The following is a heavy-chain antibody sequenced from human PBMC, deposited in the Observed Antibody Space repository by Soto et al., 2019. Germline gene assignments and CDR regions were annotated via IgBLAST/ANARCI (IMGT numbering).Heavy chain of an antibody. J-gene: IGHJ4*02. Sequence: ASVKVSCKASGYTFTGYYMHWVRQAPGQGLEWMGWINPNSGGTNYAQKFQGRVTMTRDTSISTAYMELSRLRSDDTAMYYCARVPYYDILTGYYSYFDYWGQGTLVTVSS. CDR1: GYTFTGYY. CDR3: ARVPYYDILTGYYSYFDY. V-gene: IGHV1-2*02. D-gene: IGHD3-9*01. CDR2: INPNSGGT.